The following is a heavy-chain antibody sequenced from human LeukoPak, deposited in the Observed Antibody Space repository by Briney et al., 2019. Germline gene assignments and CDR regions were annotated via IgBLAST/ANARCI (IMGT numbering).Heavy chain of an antibody. Sequence: GGSLRLSCATSGFTFSRYWMRWVSQAPGRGLECVAYINQDGREKNYADSVEGRFTVSRDNAKNSLFLEMNSLRGEDTFMYYCTRDHRGRPWEWFDAWGQGTLVTVSP. J-gene: IGHJ5*02. V-gene: IGHV3-7*01. CDR1: GFTFSRYW. CDR3: TRDHRGRPWEWFDA. D-gene: IGHD1-26*01. CDR2: INQDGREK.